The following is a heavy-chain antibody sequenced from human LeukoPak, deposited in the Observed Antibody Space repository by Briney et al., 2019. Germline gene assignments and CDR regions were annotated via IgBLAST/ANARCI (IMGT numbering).Heavy chain of an antibody. J-gene: IGHJ5*02. Sequence: SETLSLTCAVYGASLSDYYWSWIRQPPGKGLEWIGEIDLSGITKYNPSLKGRVIISRDTSKNQFSLDLTSVTAADTAVYYCAKTSQLGFYNWFDPWGQGNLVTVSS. D-gene: IGHD1-1*01. V-gene: IGHV4-34*01. CDR3: AKTSQLGFYNWFDP. CDR2: IDLSGIT. CDR1: GASLSDYY.